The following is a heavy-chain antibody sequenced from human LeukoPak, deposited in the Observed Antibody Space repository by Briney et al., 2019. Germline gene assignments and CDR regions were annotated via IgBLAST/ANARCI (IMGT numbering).Heavy chain of an antibody. CDR1: GFTFSNYE. J-gene: IGHJ4*02. Sequence: GGSLRLSCAASGFTFSNYEMNWVRQTPGKGLEWVPFISDNGKAKSYVDSVRGRFIISRDNAKTSLFLQMSSLRVEDTAVYYCARARIAAPLLDYWGPGTLVTVSS. V-gene: IGHV3-48*03. CDR2: ISDNGKAK. CDR3: ARARIAAPLLDY. D-gene: IGHD6-13*01.